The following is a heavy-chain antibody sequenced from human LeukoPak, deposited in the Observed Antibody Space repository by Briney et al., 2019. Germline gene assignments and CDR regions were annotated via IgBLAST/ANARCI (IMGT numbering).Heavy chain of an antibody. CDR3: AREIGVVPAATRSYYYYGMDV. J-gene: IGHJ6*02. CDR1: GGSISSYY. D-gene: IGHD2-2*01. V-gene: IGHV4-59*01. Sequence: PSETLSLTCTVSGGSISSYYWSWIRQPPGKGLEWIGYIYYSGSTNYNPSLKGRVTISVDTSKNQFSLKLSSVTAADTAVYYCAREIGVVPAATRSYYYYGMDVWGQGTTVTVSS. CDR2: IYYSGST.